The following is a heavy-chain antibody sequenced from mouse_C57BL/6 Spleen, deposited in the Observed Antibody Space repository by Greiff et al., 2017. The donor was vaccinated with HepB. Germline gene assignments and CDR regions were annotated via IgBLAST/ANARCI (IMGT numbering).Heavy chain of an antibody. CDR1: GYTFTDYY. J-gene: IGHJ2*01. V-gene: IGHV1-26*01. Sequence: EVQLQQSGPELVKPGASVKISCKASGYTFTDYYMNWVKQSHGKSLEWIGDINPNNGGTSYNQKFKGKATLTVDKSSSTAYMELRSLTSEDSAVYYCARPDGYYCFDYWGQGTTLTVSS. CDR2: INPNNGGT. D-gene: IGHD2-3*01. CDR3: ARPDGYYCFDY.